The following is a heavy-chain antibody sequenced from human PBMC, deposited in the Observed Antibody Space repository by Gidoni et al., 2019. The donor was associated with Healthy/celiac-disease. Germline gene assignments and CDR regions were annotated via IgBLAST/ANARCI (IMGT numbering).Heavy chain of an antibody. CDR1: GGSFSGYY. J-gene: IGHJ4*02. D-gene: IGHD6-6*01. CDR2: INHSGST. Sequence: QVQLQQWGAGLLKPSEPLSLTCAVYGGSFSGYYWSWIRQPPGKGLEWIGEINHSGSTNYNPSLKSRVTISVDTSKNQFSLKLSSVTAADTAVYYCARGRSSSSPQYFDYWGQGTLVTVSS. CDR3: ARGRSSSSPQYFDY. V-gene: IGHV4-34*01.